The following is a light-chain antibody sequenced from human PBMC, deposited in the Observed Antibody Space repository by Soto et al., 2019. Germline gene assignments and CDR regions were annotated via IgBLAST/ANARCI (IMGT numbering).Light chain of an antibody. Sequence: EIVLAQSPGTLSLSPGERDTLSCRATQSVTSSYVAWYQQKPGQAPRLLIYGASSRASGIPDRFSGSGSGTDFTLTISRLEPEDFAVYYCQQYGESPYTFGQGTNLEIK. J-gene: IGKJ2*01. CDR3: QQYGESPYT. V-gene: IGKV3-20*01. CDR2: GAS. CDR1: QSVTSSY.